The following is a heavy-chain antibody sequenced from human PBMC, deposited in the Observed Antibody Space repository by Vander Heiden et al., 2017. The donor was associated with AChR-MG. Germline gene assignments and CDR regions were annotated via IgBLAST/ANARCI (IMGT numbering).Heavy chain of an antibody. CDR2: IRSKTYGGTP. CDR3: TRARLLYCGGDCYTFDY. CDR1: GSPSGDYT. V-gene: IGHV3-49*03. D-gene: IGHD2-21*02. J-gene: IGHJ4*02. Sequence: EVQLAESGGGLVQPGRSLRLSCTASGSPSGDYTMSWFRQAPGKGLEWVGFIRSKTYGGTPEYAASVRGRFTISRDDSKNIAYLQMNSLKTEDTAVYYCTRARLLYCGGDCYTFDYWGQGTLVTVPS.